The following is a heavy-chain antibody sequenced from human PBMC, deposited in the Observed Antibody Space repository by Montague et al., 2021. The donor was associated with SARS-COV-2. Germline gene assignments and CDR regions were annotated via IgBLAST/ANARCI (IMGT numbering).Heavy chain of an antibody. V-gene: IGHV4-59*01. CDR2: IYYSGST. Sequence: SETLSLTCTVSGGSISSYYWSWIRQPPGKGLEWIGYIYYSGSTNYNPSLKGRVTISVDTSKNQFSLKLSFVTAADTAVYYCASGSGWMGNAFDIWGQGTMVTVSS. CDR1: GGSISSYY. CDR3: ASGSGWMGNAFDI. J-gene: IGHJ3*02. D-gene: IGHD6-19*01.